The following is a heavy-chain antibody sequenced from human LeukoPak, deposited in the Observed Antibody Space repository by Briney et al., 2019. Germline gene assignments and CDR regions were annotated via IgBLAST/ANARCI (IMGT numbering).Heavy chain of an antibody. D-gene: IGHD3-3*01. CDR3: ARERYYDFWSGTSSFDY. V-gene: IGHV1-18*01. CDR2: ISAYNGNT. J-gene: IGHJ4*02. Sequence: ASVKVSCKASGYTFTSYGISWVRQAPGQGLEWMGWISAYNGNTNYAQKLQGRVTMTTDTSTSTAYMELRSLRSDDTAVYCCARERYYDFWSGTSSFDYWGQGSLVTVSS. CDR1: GYTFTSYG.